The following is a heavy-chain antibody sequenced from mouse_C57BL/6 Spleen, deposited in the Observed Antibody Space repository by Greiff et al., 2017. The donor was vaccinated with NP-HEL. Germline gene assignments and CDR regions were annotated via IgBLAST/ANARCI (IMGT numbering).Heavy chain of an antibody. CDR2: INPSSGYT. V-gene: IGHV1-7*01. Sequence: QVQLQQSGAELAKPGASVKLSCKASGYTFTSYWMHWVKQRPGQGLEWIGYINPSSGYTKYNQKFKDKATLTADKSSSTAYMQLSSLTYEDSAVYYCARGDYGSSYEVDYWGQGTTLTVSS. CDR3: ARGDYGSSYEVDY. J-gene: IGHJ2*01. CDR1: GYTFTSYW. D-gene: IGHD1-1*01.